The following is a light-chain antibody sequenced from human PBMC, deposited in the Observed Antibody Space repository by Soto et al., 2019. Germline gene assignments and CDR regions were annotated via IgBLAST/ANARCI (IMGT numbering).Light chain of an antibody. CDR3: QSYDSSLSAWV. CDR1: SSDIGGYKY. V-gene: IGLV2-14*01. J-gene: IGLJ3*02. Sequence: QSALTQPASVSGSPGQSITISCTGTSSDIGGYKYVSWYQQHPGKAPKLMIYEVSNRPSGVSNRFFGSKSGNTASLTISGLQTEDEADYYCQSYDSSLSAWVFGGGTKVTVL. CDR2: EVS.